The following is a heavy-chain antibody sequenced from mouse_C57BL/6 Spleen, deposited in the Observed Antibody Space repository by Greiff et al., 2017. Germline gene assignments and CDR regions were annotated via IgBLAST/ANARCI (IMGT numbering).Heavy chain of an antibody. J-gene: IGHJ3*01. V-gene: IGHV1-63*01. CDR2: IYPGGGYT. D-gene: IGHD1-1*01. CDR3: ARGDIYYGSSYFAY. CDR1: GYTFTNYW. Sequence: QVQLQQSGAELVRPGTSVKMACKASGYTFTNYWIGWAKQRPGHGLEWIGDIYPGGGYTNSNEKFKGKGTLTAAKSSSTAYMQFSSLTSEDSAIYYCARGDIYYGSSYFAYWGQGTLVTVSA.